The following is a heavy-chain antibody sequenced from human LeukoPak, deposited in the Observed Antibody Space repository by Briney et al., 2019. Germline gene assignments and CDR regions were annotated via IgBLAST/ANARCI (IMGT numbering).Heavy chain of an antibody. J-gene: IGHJ4*02. CDR1: GFTFSSYA. CDR3: ARDPTIRRDGQIKGNYFDY. Sequence: GGSLRLSCVASGFTFSSYAMHWVRQAPGKGLEWVAVISYDGSNKYYADSVKGRFTISRDNSKNTLYLQMNSLRAEDTAVYYCARDPTIRRDGQIKGNYFDYWGQGTLVTVSS. D-gene: IGHD5-24*01. CDR2: ISYDGSNK. V-gene: IGHV3-30*04.